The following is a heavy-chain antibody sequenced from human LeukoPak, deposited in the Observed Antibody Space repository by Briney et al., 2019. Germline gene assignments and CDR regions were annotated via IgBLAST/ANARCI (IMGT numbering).Heavy chain of an antibody. CDR2: IHYSEST. CDR1: GGSIRSYY. CDR3: ASRSGSFSDALDI. V-gene: IGHV4-59*08. D-gene: IGHD3-10*01. J-gene: IGHJ3*02. Sequence: SETLSLTCTVSGGSIRSYYWGWIRQPPGKGLEWIGYIHYSESTKYNPSLKSRVTMSVDTSKNQFSLKLSSVTATDTAVYYCASRSGSFSDALDIWGQGTLVTVSS.